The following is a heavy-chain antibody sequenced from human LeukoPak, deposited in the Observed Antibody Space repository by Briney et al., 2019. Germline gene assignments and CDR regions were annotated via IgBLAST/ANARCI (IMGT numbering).Heavy chain of an antibody. Sequence: GGSLRLSCAASGFTFSSYWMSWVRQAPGKGLEWVANIKQGGSEKYYVDSVKGRFTISRDNAKNSLYLQMNSLRAEGTAVYYCARDGSSGWYESDYWGQGTLVTVSS. V-gene: IGHV3-7*01. D-gene: IGHD6-19*01. CDR1: GFTFSSYW. J-gene: IGHJ4*02. CDR2: IKQGGSEK. CDR3: ARDGSSGWYESDY.